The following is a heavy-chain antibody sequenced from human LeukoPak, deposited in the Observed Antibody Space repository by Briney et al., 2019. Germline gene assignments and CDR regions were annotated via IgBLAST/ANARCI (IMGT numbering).Heavy chain of an antibody. V-gene: IGHV4-39*02. Sequence: SETLSLTCTVSGGSISSSSYYWGWIRQPPGKGLEWIGSIYYSGSTYYNPSLKSRVTISVDTSKNQFSLKLSSVTAADTAVYYCAREGGPPGFDYWGQGTLVTVSS. CDR1: GGSISSSSYY. CDR3: AREGGPPGFDY. CDR2: IYYSGST. D-gene: IGHD6-25*01. J-gene: IGHJ4*02.